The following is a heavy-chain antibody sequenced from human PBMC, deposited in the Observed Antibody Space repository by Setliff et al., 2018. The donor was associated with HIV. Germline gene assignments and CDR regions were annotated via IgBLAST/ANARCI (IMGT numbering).Heavy chain of an antibody. V-gene: IGHV4-4*08. J-gene: IGHJ2*01. D-gene: IGHD5-12*01. Sequence: PSETLSLTCIVSGGSVSGYKWSWIRQSPGKGLEWIGYIYTSGSATYNPSLKSRVTISIDTSKNQFSLRLNSVTAADTAVYYCARPSTGGGYNYWYFDLWGRGTLVTVSS. CDR3: ARPSTGGGYNYWYFDL. CDR2: IYTSGSA. CDR1: GGSVSGYK.